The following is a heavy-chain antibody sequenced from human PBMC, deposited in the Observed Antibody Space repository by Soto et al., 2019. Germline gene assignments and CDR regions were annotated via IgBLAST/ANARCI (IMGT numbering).Heavy chain of an antibody. CDR1: GFTFSSYA. D-gene: IGHD2-2*01. Sequence: GGSLRLSCAASGFTFSSYAMSWVRQAPGKGLEWVSAISGSGGSTYYADSVKGRFTISRDNSKNTLYLQMNSLRAEDTAVYYCAKDLVVVPATRRGDVWGQGTTVTVSS. CDR3: AKDLVVVPATRRGDV. J-gene: IGHJ6*02. CDR2: ISGSGGST. V-gene: IGHV3-23*01.